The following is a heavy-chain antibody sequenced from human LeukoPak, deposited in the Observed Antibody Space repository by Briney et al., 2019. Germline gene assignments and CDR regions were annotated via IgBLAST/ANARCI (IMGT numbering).Heavy chain of an antibody. CDR1: GFTLGTYA. CDR2: ISGSGDST. Sequence: GGSLRLSCAASGFTLGTYAMNWVRQAPGKGLECVSTISGSGDSTYYTDSVKGRFTISRDSSKNTLYLQMNSLRAEDTAVYYCVKGREAYSGSYTPFDSWGQGILVTVSS. J-gene: IGHJ4*02. CDR3: VKGREAYSGSYTPFDS. D-gene: IGHD1-26*01. V-gene: IGHV3-23*01.